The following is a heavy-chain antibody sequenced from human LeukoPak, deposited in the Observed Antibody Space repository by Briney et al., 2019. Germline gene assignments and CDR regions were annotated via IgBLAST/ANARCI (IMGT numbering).Heavy chain of an antibody. CDR1: GDSISSTTYW. D-gene: IGHD4-11*01. Sequence: PLETLSLTCTASGDSISSTTYWWGWIRQSPGKGLEWIGSMSYVGITSYNPSLKSRATISVDTSKNQFSLMLNSVTAADTAVYYCTRLPLDYSLDHWGQGTPVSVSS. CDR3: TRLPLDYSLDH. J-gene: IGHJ4*02. CDR2: MSYVGIT. V-gene: IGHV4-39*01.